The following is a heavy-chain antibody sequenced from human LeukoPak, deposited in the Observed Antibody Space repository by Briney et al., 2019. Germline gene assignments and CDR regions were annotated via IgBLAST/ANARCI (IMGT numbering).Heavy chain of an antibody. CDR1: GGSISSYY. D-gene: IGHD2-21*01. CDR2: IYYSGST. CDR3: ATQYSLYSFDY. J-gene: IGHJ4*02. Sequence: SETLSLTCTVSGGSISSYYWSWIRQPPGKGLEWIGDIYYSGSTNYNPSLKSRVTISVDTSKNQFSLKLSSVTAADTAVYDCATQYSLYSFDYWGQGTLVTVSS. V-gene: IGHV4-59*12.